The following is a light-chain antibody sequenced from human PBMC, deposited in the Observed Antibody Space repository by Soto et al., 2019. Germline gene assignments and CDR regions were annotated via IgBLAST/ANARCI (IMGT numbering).Light chain of an antibody. CDR2: DES. J-gene: IGKJ5*01. CDR1: QSISSY. CDR3: QQRSNWPST. Sequence: TQSPSSLAAAVGDRGTITCGASQSISSYLNWYQQKPGQAPGLLISDESNRATGIPARFSGSGSGTGFTLTISSLEPEDFAVYYCQQRSNWPSTFGQGPRLEI. V-gene: IGKV3-11*01.